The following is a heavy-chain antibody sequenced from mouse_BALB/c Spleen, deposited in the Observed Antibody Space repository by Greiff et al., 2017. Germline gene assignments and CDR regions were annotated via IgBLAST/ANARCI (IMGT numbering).Heavy chain of an antibody. CDR2: ISYSGST. D-gene: IGHD2-3*01. CDR3: ARRWSYAMDY. J-gene: IGHJ4*01. Sequence: EVQLQQSGPGLVKPSQSLSLTCTVTGYSITSDYAWNWIRQFPGNQLEWMGYISYSGSTSYNPSLKSRISITRDTSKNQFFLQLYSVTTEDTATYDCARRWSYAMDYWGQGTSVTVSS. V-gene: IGHV3-2*02. CDR1: GYSITSDYA.